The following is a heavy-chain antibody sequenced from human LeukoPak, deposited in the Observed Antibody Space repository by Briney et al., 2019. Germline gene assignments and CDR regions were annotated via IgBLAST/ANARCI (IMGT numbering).Heavy chain of an antibody. CDR1: GYSISSCYY. CDR2: IYHSGST. J-gene: IGHJ5*02. V-gene: IGHV4-38-2*02. CDR3: ARGGWFDP. Sequence: SETLSLTCTVSGYSISSCYYWGWIRQPPGKGLEWIGSIYHSGSTYYNPSLKSRVTISVDTSKNQFSLKLSSVAAADTAVYYCARGGWFDPWGQGTLVTVSS.